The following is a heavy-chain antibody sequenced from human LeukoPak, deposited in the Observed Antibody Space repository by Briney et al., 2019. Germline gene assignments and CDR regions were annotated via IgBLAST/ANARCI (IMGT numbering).Heavy chain of an antibody. Sequence: SETLSLTCTVSGGSISSSSYYWGWIRQPPGKGLEWIGSIYYSGSTYYNPSLKSRVTISVDTSKNQFSLKLSSVTAADTAVYYCARRPPVKSYVSEGSGCVDYWGQGTLVTVSS. V-gene: IGHV4-39*01. CDR2: IYYSGST. CDR1: GGSISSSSYY. J-gene: IGHJ4*02. D-gene: IGHD6-19*01. CDR3: ARRPPVKSYVSEGSGCVDY.